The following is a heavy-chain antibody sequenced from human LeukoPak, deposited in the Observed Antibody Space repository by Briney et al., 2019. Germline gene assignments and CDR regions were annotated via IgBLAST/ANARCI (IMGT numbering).Heavy chain of an antibody. V-gene: IGHV3-23*01. J-gene: IGHJ4*02. Sequence: GGSLRLSCAASGFTFSNYAMSWVRQAPEKGLEWVSAISTGGAGTYYADSVKGRFTISRDNSQNTLYLQMNSLRAEDTAIYYCAKRGSALRYFDFWGQGTLVTVSS. D-gene: IGHD3-9*01. CDR1: GFTFSNYA. CDR2: ISTGGAGT. CDR3: AKRGSALRYFDF.